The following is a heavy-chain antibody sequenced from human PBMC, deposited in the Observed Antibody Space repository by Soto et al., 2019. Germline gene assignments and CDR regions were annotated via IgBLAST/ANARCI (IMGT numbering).Heavy chain of an antibody. J-gene: IGHJ4*02. V-gene: IGHV4-4*02. CDR2: VYDNGLT. CDR3: ARDAALPGEADRFDY. Sequence: SETLSLTCDVSGDSIGSNVWWSWVRQPPGKGLEWIGEVYDNGLTDYNPSLRGRATMSADMSKNQFSLRVTSVTDADTAIYYCARDAALPGEADRFDYWGQGAMVTVSS. CDR1: GDSIGSNVW. D-gene: IGHD2-15*01.